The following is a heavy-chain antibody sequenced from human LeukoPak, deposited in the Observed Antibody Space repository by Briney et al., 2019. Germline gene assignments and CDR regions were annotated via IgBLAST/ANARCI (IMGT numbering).Heavy chain of an antibody. CDR2: IYYSGST. D-gene: IGHD4-17*01. V-gene: IGHV4-39*07. CDR3: ARYDYGDCWFDP. J-gene: IGHJ5*02. Sequence: SETLSLTCTVSGGSLSSSSYYWGWIRQPPGKGLEWIGSIYYSGSTYYNPSLKSRVTISVDTSKNQFSLKLSSVTAADTAVYYCARYDYGDCWFDPWGQGTLVTVSS. CDR1: GGSLSSSSYY.